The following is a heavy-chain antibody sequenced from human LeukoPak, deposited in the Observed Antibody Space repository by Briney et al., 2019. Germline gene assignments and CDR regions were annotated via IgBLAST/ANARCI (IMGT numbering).Heavy chain of an antibody. J-gene: IGHJ3*02. V-gene: IGHV1-2*06. D-gene: IGHD5-24*01. CDR1: GYTFTGYY. CDR3: ARVGDGLNDAFDI. Sequence: GASVKVSCKASGYTFTGYYKNWMRQAPGQGLEWMGRINPNSGGTNYAQKFQGRLTMTRDTSISTAYMELSRLRSDDTAVYYCARVGDGLNDAFDIWGQGTMVTVSS. CDR2: INPNSGGT.